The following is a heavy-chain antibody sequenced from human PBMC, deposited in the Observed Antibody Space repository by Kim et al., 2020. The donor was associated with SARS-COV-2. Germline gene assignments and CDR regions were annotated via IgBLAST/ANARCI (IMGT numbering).Heavy chain of an antibody. J-gene: IGHJ4*02. CDR1: GFTFSSYW. CDR3: ARGGSGSPGVGC. CDR2: INSDGSST. D-gene: IGHD3-10*01. Sequence: WGSLRLSCAASGFTFSSYWMHWVRQAPGKGLVWVSRINSDGSSTNYADSVKGRFTISRDNAKNTLYLQMNSLRAEDTAVYYCARGGSGSPGVGCWGQGTLVTFSS. V-gene: IGHV3-74*01.